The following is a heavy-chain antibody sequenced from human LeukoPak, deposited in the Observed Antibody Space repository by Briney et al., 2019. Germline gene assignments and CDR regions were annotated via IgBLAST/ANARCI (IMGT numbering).Heavy chain of an antibody. CDR1: GFTFSDYY. CDR2: ISSSGSTI. D-gene: IGHD3-3*01. J-gene: IGHJ4*02. Sequence: GGSLRLSCAASGFTFSDYYMSWIRQAPGKGLEWVSYISSSGSTIYYADSVKGRFTISRDNAKNSLYLQMNSLRLEDTAVYYCARASDRMYDEFWEGYFSSFDFWGQGTLVTVSS. V-gene: IGHV3-11*04. CDR3: ARASDRMYDEFWEGYFSSFDF.